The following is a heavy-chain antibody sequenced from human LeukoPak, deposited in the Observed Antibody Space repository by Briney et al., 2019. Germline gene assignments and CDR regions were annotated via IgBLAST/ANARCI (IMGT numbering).Heavy chain of an antibody. CDR2: IIPILGIA. V-gene: IGHV1-69*04. CDR1: GGTFSSYA. J-gene: IGHJ5*02. D-gene: IGHD3-10*01. Sequence: ASVKVSCKASGGTFSSYAISWVRQAPRQGLEWMGRIIPILGIANYAQKFQGRVTITADKSTGTAYMELSSLRSEDTAVYYCRATFGEVGDYWFDPWGQGTLVTVSS. CDR3: RATFGEVGDYWFDP.